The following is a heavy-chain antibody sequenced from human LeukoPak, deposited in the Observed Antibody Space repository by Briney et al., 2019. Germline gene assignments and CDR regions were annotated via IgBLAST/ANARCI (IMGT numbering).Heavy chain of an antibody. V-gene: IGHV4-61*02. D-gene: IGHD1-26*01. J-gene: IGHJ4*02. CDR1: GGSISSGSYY. Sequence: SETLSLTCTVSGGSISSGSYYWSWIRQPAGKGLEWIGRIYTSGSTNYNPSLTSRVTISVDTSKNQFSLKLSSVTAAATAVYYCARDRYKWELSDWGQGTLVTVSS. CDR3: ARDRYKWELSD. CDR2: IYTSGST.